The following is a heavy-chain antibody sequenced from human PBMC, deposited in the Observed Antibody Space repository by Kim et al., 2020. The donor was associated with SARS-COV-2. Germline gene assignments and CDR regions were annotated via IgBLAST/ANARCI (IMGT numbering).Heavy chain of an antibody. CDR2: INHSGST. J-gene: IGHJ3*02. Sequence: SETLSLTCAVYGGSFSGYYWSWIRQPPVKGLEWIGEINHSGSTNYNPSLKSRVTISVDTSKNQFSLKLSSVTAADTAVYYCARGNRRVGVKGGAGAFDIWGQGTMVTVSS. CDR3: ARGNRRVGVKGGAGAFDI. CDR1: GGSFSGYY. V-gene: IGHV4-34*01. D-gene: IGHD1-26*01.